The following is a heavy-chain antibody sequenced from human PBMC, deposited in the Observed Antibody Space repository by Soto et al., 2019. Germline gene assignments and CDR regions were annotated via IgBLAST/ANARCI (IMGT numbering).Heavy chain of an antibody. J-gene: IGHJ4*02. D-gene: IGHD4-17*01. CDR3: ARTTAVPNTLRSRYFFDY. CDR2: VYYSGTT. V-gene: IGHV4-61*01. CDR1: GGSASDKTYY. Sequence: PSETLSLTCSVSGGSASDKTYYWGWIRQPPGKRLEWIGYVYYSGTTNYNPSLKSRVTISVDLSKNRFSLRLSSVTTADTALYYCARTTAVPNTLRSRYFFDYWGQGTLVTVSS.